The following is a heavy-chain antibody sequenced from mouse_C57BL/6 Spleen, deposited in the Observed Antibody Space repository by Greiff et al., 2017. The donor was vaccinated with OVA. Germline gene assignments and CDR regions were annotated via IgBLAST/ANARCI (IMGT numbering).Heavy chain of an antibody. CDR2: INTGSGGT. CDR1: GYAFTNYL. V-gene: IGHV1-54*01. J-gene: IGHJ1*03. D-gene: IGHD2-5*01. Sequence: VQLQQSGAELVRPGTSVKVSCKASGYAFTNYLIEWVKQRPGQGLEWIGVINTGSGGTNYNEKFKGKATLTADKSSSTAYMQLSSLTSEDSAVYFCARSGGSNYLYFDVWGTGTTVTVSS. CDR3: ARSGGSNYLYFDV.